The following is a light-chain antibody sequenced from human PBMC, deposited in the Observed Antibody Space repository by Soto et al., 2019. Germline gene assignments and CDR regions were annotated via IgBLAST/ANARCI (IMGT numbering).Light chain of an antibody. J-gene: IGKJ5*01. CDR1: LSVSVY. CDR2: DAS. CDR3: HQRQYWPPIT. V-gene: IGKV3-11*01. Sequence: VVLTQSPATLCLSPGERPTLSCRTRLSVSVYLDWYQQKPGQAPRLLISDASNRATGIAARFSGSGSGTNFTLTISRLDPEDFAVYYCHQRQYWPPITFGQETRVDIK.